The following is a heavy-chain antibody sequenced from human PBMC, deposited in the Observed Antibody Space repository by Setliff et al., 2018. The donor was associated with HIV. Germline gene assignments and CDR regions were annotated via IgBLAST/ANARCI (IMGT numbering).Heavy chain of an antibody. V-gene: IGHV4-34*01. J-gene: IGHJ4*02. CDR1: GGSFSGYY. CDR2: INHSGST. D-gene: IGHD5-18*01. Sequence: LTCAVYGGSFSGYYWSWIRQPPGKGLEWIGEINHSGSTNYNPSLKSRVTISVDTSKNQFSLKLSSVTAADTAVYYCAVSRGYSYGFGYWGQGTLVTVSS. CDR3: AVSRGYSYGFGY.